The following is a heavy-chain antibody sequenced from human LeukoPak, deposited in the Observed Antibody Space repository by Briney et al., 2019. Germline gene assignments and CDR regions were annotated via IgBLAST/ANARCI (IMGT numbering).Heavy chain of an antibody. Sequence: SETLSLTCAVYGGSFSGYYWSWIRQPPRKGLEWIGELIHSGSANYNPSRKSRVTISVDTSKNQFSLKLSCVTAADTAVYYCARGLRPGGYFDPWGRGTLVTVSS. CDR3: ARGLRPGGYFDP. D-gene: IGHD3-10*01. CDR1: GGSFSGYY. V-gene: IGHV4-34*01. CDR2: LIHSGSA. J-gene: IGHJ2*01.